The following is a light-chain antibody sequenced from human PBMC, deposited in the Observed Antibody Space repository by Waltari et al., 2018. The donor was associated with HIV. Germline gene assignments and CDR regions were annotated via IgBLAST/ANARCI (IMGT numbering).Light chain of an antibody. CDR1: QGIGND. J-gene: IGKJ2*01. Sequence: AIQMTQSPTSLSASVGDRVTITCRASQGIGNDLSWYQQKPGMAPRVLLSGASISQSGVPARFSGSGSGAHFTLTISSLQAEDLATYYCLQDYSWPYTFGQGTKVEIK. CDR3: LQDYSWPYT. CDR2: GAS. V-gene: IGKV1-6*01.